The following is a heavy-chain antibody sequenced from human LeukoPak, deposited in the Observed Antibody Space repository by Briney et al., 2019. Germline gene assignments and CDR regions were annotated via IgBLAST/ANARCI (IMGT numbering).Heavy chain of an antibody. CDR1: GYTFTGYY. CDR3: ARVRVVSKNWFDP. D-gene: IGHD3-3*01. J-gene: IGHJ5*02. V-gene: IGHV1-2*02. CDR2: INPNSGGT. Sequence: ASVKVSGEASGYTFTGYYMHWVRQAPGQGLEWMGWINPNSGGTNYAQKFQGRVTMTRDTSISTACMELSRLRSDDTAVYYCARVRVVSKNWFDPWGQGTLVTVSS.